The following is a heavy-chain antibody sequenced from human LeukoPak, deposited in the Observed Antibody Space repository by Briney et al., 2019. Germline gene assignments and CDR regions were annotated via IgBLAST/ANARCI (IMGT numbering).Heavy chain of an antibody. D-gene: IGHD6-19*01. V-gene: IGHV4-59*12. J-gene: IGHJ6*03. CDR2: IYYSGST. CDR1: GGSISSYY. Sequence: SETLSLTCTVSGGSISSYYWSWIRQPPGKGLEWIGYIYYSGSTNYNPSLKSRVTISVDTSKNQFSLKLSSVTAADTAVYYCARDQYSSGWYGGRYYMDVWGKGTTVTVSS. CDR3: ARDQYSSGWYGGRYYMDV.